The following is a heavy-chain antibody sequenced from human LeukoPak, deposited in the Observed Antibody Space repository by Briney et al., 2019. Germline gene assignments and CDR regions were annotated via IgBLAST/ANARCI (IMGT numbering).Heavy chain of an antibody. CDR2: IYYSGST. D-gene: IGHD6-13*01. CDR3: ARDRRRAAAGTGY. Sequence: PSETPSLTCTVSGGSISSSSYYWGWIRQPPGKGLEWIGSIYYSGSTYYNPSLKSRVTISVDTSKNQFSLKLSSVTAADTAVYYCARDRRRAAAGTGYWGQGTLVTVSS. V-gene: IGHV4-39*07. CDR1: GGSISSSSYY. J-gene: IGHJ4*02.